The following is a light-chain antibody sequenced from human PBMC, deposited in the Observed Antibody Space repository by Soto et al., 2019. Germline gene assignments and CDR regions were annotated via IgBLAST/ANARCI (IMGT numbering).Light chain of an antibody. Sequence: DIQMTQSPSSLSASVGDRVTITCRASQNFGSYLSWYQQKPGKAPKLLIYSAFNLQSGVPSRFSGDGSGTDFTLTISSLQPEDFATYYCQQSYSAPKTFGQGTKVDIK. CDR2: SAF. CDR1: QNFGSY. V-gene: IGKV1-39*01. CDR3: QQSYSAPKT. J-gene: IGKJ1*01.